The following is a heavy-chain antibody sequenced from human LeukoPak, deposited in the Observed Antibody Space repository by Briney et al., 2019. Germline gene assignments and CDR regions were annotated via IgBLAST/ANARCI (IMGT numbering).Heavy chain of an antibody. CDR1: GGSFSGYY. CDR3: ARGRGYSGYAYFDY. J-gene: IGHJ4*02. D-gene: IGHD5-12*01. V-gene: IGHV4-34*01. Sequence: SETLSLTCAVYGGSFSGYYWSWIRQPPGKGLEWIGEINHSGSTNYNPSLKSRVTISVDASKNQFSLKLSSVTAADTAVYYCARGRGYSGYAYFDYWGREPWSPSPQ. CDR2: INHSGST.